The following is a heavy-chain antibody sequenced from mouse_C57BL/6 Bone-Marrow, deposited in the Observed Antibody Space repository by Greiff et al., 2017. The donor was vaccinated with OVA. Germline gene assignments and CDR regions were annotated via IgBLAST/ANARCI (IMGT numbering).Heavy chain of an antibody. V-gene: IGHV1-19*01. J-gene: IGHJ4*01. CDR3: ARLGPYAMDY. CDR2: INPYNGGT. CDR1: GYTFTDYY. Sequence: EVKLVESGPVLVKPGASVKMSCKASGYTFTDYYMNWVKQSHGKSLEWIGVINPYNGGTSYNQKFKGKATLTVDKSSSTAYMELNSLTSEDSAVYYCARLGPYAMDYWGQGTSVTVSS.